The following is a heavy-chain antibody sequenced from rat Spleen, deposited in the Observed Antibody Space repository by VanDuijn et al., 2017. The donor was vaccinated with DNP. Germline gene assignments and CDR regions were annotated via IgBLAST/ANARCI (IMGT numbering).Heavy chain of an antibody. CDR1: GFTFSDYN. CDR2: IAYDGTTS. D-gene: IGHD1-4*01. CDR3: ARPHGYNNGGFAY. V-gene: IGHV5-7*01. J-gene: IGHJ3*01. Sequence: EVQLVESGGGLVQPGGSLKLSCAASGFTFSDYNMAWVRLAPQRGLEWVATIAYDGTTSSYRDSVTGRFTISRDNAKSTLYLQMNSLRSEDMATYYCARPHGYNNGGFAYWGQGTLVTVSS.